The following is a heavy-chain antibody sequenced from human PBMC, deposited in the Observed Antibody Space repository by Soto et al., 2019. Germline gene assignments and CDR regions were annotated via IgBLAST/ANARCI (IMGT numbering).Heavy chain of an antibody. D-gene: IGHD6-13*01. Sequence: ESGGGLVQPGGSLRLSCAASEFTFSNYAMNWVRQAPGKGLEWVSAINAGGGSTYYADSVKGRFTISRDNSKNTLYLQMNSLRAEDTAVYYCARDRWSSSWYVGWFDPWGQGTLVTVSS. CDR1: EFTFSNYA. V-gene: IGHV3-23*01. CDR2: INAGGGST. J-gene: IGHJ5*02. CDR3: ARDRWSSSWYVGWFDP.